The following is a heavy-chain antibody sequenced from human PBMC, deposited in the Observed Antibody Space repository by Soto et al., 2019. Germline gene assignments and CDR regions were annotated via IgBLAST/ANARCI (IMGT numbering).Heavy chain of an antibody. CDR3: ARDPCSGGGCYDY. Sequence: GGSLRLSCAASGFTFSSYAMHWVRQAPGKGLEYVSAISSNGGSTYYANSVKGRFTISRDNSKNTLYLQMGSLRAEDMAVYYCARDPCSGGGCYDYWGQGTLVTVS. D-gene: IGHD2-15*01. CDR1: GFTFSSYA. V-gene: IGHV3-64*01. CDR2: ISSNGGST. J-gene: IGHJ4*02.